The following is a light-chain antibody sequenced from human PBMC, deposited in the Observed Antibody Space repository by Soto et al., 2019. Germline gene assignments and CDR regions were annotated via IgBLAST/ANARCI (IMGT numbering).Light chain of an antibody. CDR2: EVT. CDR3: SIYAGSNNKV. V-gene: IGLV2-8*01. Sequence: QSVLTQPPSASGSPGQSVTISCTGTSSDVGSYNYVSWYQQHPGKAPKLMIYEVTKRPSGVPDRFSGSKSGNTASLTVSGFQADDKAYYYCSIYAGSNNKVSGTGTTVTVL. J-gene: IGLJ1*01. CDR1: SSDVGSYNY.